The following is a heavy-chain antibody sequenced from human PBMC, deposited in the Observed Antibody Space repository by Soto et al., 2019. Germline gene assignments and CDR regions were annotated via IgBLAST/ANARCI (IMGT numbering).Heavy chain of an antibody. V-gene: IGHV4-30-2*01. CDR1: GDSITRGGYS. Sequence: PSETLSLTCAVSGDSITRGGYSWSWVRQPPGKALEWIGYIFPSGRTSYSPSLKNRVTISVDRSKNHSSLKLTSLTAADTAVYYCARTGFYYDSNGPDQESWFDPWGHGTLVTVSS. J-gene: IGHJ5*02. D-gene: IGHD3-22*01. CDR2: IFPSGRT. CDR3: ARTGFYYDSNGPDQESWFDP.